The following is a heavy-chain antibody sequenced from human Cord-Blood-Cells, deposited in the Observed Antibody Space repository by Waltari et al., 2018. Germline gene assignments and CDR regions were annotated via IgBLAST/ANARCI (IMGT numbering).Heavy chain of an antibody. D-gene: IGHD2-8*01. CDR2: IYYRGGT. CDR3: ARRGIVLMVYAKAFDI. V-gene: IGHV4-39*01. CDR1: GGSISSSSYY. Sequence: QLQLQESGPGLVKPSETLSLTCTVSGGSISSSSYYWGWIRQPPGKGLEWIGSIYYRGGTYYNPSLKSRVTISVDTSKNQFSLKLSSVTAADTAVYYCARRGIVLMVYAKAFDIWGQGTMVTVSS. J-gene: IGHJ3*02.